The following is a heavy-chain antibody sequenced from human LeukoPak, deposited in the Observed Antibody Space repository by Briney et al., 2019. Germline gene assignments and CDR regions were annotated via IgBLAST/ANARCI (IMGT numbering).Heavy chain of an antibody. CDR2: IRYDGSNK. CDR1: GFTFSSYG. Sequence: GESLKISCKGSGFTFSSYGMHWVRQAPGKGLEWVAFIRYDGSNKYYADSVKGRFTISRDNSKNTLYLQMNSLRAEDTAVYYCAKDPSFRPGYFDYWGQGTLVTVSS. V-gene: IGHV3-30*02. J-gene: IGHJ4*02. CDR3: AKDPSFRPGYFDY.